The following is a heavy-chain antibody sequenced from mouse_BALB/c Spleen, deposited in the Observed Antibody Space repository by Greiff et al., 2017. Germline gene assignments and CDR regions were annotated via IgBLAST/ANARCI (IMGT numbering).Heavy chain of an antibody. CDR3: NDRSKGGWYFDY. CDR2: IDPENGDT. CDR1: GFNIKDYY. D-gene: IGHD2-14*01. Sequence: EVQLQESGAELVRSGASVKLSCTASGFNIKDYYMHWVKQRPEQGLEWIGWIDPENGDTEYAPKFQGKATMTADTSSNTAYLQLSSLTSEDTAVYYGNDRSKGGWYFDYWGQGTTLTVSS. J-gene: IGHJ2*01. V-gene: IGHV14-4*02.